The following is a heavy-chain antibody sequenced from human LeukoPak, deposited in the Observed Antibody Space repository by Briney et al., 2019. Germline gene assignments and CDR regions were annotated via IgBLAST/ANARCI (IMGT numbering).Heavy chain of an antibody. Sequence: ASVKVSCKASGYTFTSYDINWVRQATGQGLEWMGWMNPNSGNTGYAQKFQGRVTITRNTSISTAYMELSSLRSEDTAVYYCARCLGFLIGSSWYPDAFDIWGQGTMVTVSS. V-gene: IGHV1-8*03. J-gene: IGHJ3*02. CDR1: GYTFTSYD. D-gene: IGHD6-13*01. CDR3: ARCLGFLIGSSWYPDAFDI. CDR2: MNPNSGNT.